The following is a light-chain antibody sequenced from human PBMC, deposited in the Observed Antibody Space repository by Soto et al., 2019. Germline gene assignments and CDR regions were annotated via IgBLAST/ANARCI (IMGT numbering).Light chain of an antibody. J-gene: IGKJ1*01. V-gene: IGKV3-15*01. CDR3: QQYNSYSPT. Sequence: EIVMTQSPATLSVSPGGRATLSCRASQSISDTLAWYQQKPGQAPRLLIHGASTRATGFPGRFSGSGSETEFTLTISGLQTGESATYYCQQYNSYSPTFGQGTKV. CDR2: GAS. CDR1: QSISDT.